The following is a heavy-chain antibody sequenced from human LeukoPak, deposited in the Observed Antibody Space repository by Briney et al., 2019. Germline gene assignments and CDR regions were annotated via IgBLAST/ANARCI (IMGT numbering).Heavy chain of an antibody. CDR3: AKGSLTIFGVVIHPPYYFDY. CDR2: ISGSGGST. Sequence: GGSLRLSCAASGFTFSSYAMSWVRQAPGKGLEWVSAISGSGGSTYYADSVKGRFTISRDNSKNTLYLQMNSLRAEDTAVYYCAKGSLTIFGVVIHPPYYFDYWGQGTLATVSS. J-gene: IGHJ4*02. D-gene: IGHD3-3*01. V-gene: IGHV3-23*01. CDR1: GFTFSSYA.